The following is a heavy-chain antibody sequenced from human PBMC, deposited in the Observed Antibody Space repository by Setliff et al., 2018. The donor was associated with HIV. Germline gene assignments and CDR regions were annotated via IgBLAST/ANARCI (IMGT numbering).Heavy chain of an antibody. D-gene: IGHD2-8*02. CDR3: ARGGGYWFYNYGIDV. V-gene: IGHV1-46*01. CDR2: INPSGGST. Sequence: ASVKVSCKASGYTFTSYYLHWVRQAPGQGLEWMGIINPSGGSTTYAQKFQGRVTMARDTSTSTAYMELSSLRSDDTAVYYCARGGGYWFYNYGIDVWGQGTTVTVSS. CDR1: GYTFTSYY. J-gene: IGHJ6*02.